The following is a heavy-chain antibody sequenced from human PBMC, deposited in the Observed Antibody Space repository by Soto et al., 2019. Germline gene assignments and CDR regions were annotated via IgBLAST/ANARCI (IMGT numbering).Heavy chain of an antibody. J-gene: IGHJ4*02. CDR2: ISGSGGST. D-gene: IGHD1-26*01. CDR1: GFTFSSYA. CDR3: ASRGSGSDYDY. V-gene: IGHV3-23*01. Sequence: EVQLLESGGGLVQPGGSLRLSCAASGFTFSSYAMRWVRQAPGKGLEWVSAISGSGGSTYYADSVKGRFTVSRDTSKNTLYLQMHSLRAEDTAVESCASRGSGSDYDYRGQGTLVTVSS.